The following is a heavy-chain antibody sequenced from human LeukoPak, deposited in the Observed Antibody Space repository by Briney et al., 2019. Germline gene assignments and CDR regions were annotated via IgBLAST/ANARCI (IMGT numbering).Heavy chain of an antibody. V-gene: IGHV3-66*01. Sequence: GSLLLSLAASGFPVSNNYMSWVRPAPGKGLEGVPVIYTGGSTYYAESVRDRFTISGDKSKNTLYLQMNTLRAEDTAVYYCARDRPDWGLASDYWGQGTLVTVSS. J-gene: IGHJ4*02. CDR3: ARDRPDWGLASDY. CDR1: GFPVSNNY. D-gene: IGHD7-27*01. CDR2: IYTGGST.